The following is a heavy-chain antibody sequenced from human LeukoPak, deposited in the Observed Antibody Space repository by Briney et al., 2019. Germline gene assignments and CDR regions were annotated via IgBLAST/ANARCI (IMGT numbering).Heavy chain of an antibody. V-gene: IGHV1-69*06. CDR2: IIPIFGTA. J-gene: IGHJ6*03. CDR3: AWGYGPRYYCYMDV. Sequence: SVKVSCKASGGTFSSYAISWVRQAPGQGLEWMGGIIPIFGTANYAQKFQGRVTITADKSTSTAYMELSSLRSEDTAVYYCAWGYGPRYYCYMDVWGKGTTVTVSS. D-gene: IGHD3-16*01. CDR1: GGTFSSYA.